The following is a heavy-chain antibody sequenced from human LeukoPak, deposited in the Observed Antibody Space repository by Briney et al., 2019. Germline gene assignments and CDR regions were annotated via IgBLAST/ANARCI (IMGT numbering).Heavy chain of an antibody. Sequence: PGGSLRLSCAASGFTFSSYAMSWVRQAPGKGLEWVSAISGSGGSTYYADSVKGRFTISRDNSKNTLYLQMNSLRAEDTAVYYCAKDGEARTSRIAAAGTPYYFDYWGQGTLVTVSS. V-gene: IGHV3-23*01. J-gene: IGHJ4*02. CDR2: ISGSGGST. D-gene: IGHD6-13*01. CDR3: AKDGEARTSRIAAAGTPYYFDY. CDR1: GFTFSSYA.